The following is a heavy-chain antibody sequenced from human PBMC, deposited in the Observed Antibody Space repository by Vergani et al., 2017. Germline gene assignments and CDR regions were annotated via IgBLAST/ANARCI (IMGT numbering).Heavy chain of an antibody. V-gene: IGHV3-7*01. J-gene: IGHJ5*02. CDR1: GFTFGDYY. Sequence: EVHLEESGGGLVQPGGSLRLSCAASGFTFGDYYMAWIRLAPGKGLDWVASIKRDGTETFYVDSVKGRFTISRDNAKTTLYLQMNSLRDEDTAVYYCAKWHXLRFRIAAAGWFDPWGQGTLVTVSS. CDR3: AKWHXLRFRIAAAGWFDP. CDR2: IKRDGTET. D-gene: IGHD6-13*01.